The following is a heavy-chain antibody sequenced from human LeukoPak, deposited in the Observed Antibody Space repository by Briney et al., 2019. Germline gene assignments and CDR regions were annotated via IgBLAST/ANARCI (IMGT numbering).Heavy chain of an antibody. CDR3: ARSADDYYYYMDV. Sequence: SETLSLTCTVSGGSISSSSYYWGWIRQPPGKGLEWIGSIYYIGSTYYNPSLKSRVTISVDTSKNQFSLKLRSVTAAGTAVYYCARSADDYYYYMDVWGKGTTVTISS. CDR2: IYYIGST. J-gene: IGHJ6*03. CDR1: GGSISSSSYY. V-gene: IGHV4-39*01.